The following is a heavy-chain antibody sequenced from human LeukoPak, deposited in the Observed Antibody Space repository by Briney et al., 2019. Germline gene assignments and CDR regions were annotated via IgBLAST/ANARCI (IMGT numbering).Heavy chain of an antibody. CDR1: GYTFTSYF. Sequence: ASVRVSCKAAGYTFTSYFISWVRQAPGQGLERMGWISAYNGNANYAQKFLGRVTMTTDTATSTAYMELWSPRSDDTAVFYCARANYYSGMDVWGQGTPVTVSS. J-gene: IGHJ6*02. CDR2: ISAYNGNA. CDR3: ARANYYSGMDV. V-gene: IGHV1-18*01.